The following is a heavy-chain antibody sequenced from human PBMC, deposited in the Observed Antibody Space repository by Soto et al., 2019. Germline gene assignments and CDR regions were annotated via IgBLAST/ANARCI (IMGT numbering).Heavy chain of an antibody. CDR3: ASPILYYDFWSGYSPHAFDI. CDR1: GYSFTSYW. J-gene: IGHJ3*02. D-gene: IGHD3-3*01. Sequence: GESLKISCKGSGYSFTSYWIGWVRQMPGKGLEWMGIIYPGDSDTRYSPSFQGQVTISADKSISTAYLQWSSLKASDTAMYYCASPILYYDFWSGYSPHAFDIWGQGTTVTV. V-gene: IGHV5-51*01. CDR2: IYPGDSDT.